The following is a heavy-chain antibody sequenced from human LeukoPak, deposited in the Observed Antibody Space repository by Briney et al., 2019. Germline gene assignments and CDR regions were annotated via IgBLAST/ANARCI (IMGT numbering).Heavy chain of an antibody. D-gene: IGHD3-22*01. V-gene: IGHV3-74*01. Sequence: GGSLRLSCAASGFTFSSYWMHWVRQAPGKGLVWVSRINSDGSSTSYADSVKGRFTISRDNAKNTLYLQMNSLRAEDTAVYYCARGNRSGYYLNYWGQGTLVTVSS. CDR1: GFTFSSYW. J-gene: IGHJ4*02. CDR3: ARGNRSGYYLNY. CDR2: INSDGSST.